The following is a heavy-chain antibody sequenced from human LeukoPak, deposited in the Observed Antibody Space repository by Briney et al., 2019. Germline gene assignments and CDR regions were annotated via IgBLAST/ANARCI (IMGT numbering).Heavy chain of an antibody. CDR3: AKDQIAATIMEY. J-gene: IGHJ4*02. Sequence: GGSLRLSCAASGFTFSSSAMNWVRQAPGKGLEWVSTISDSGGYTYYADSVKGRFTISRDNSKNTLSLQMNSLRAEDTAVYFCAKDQIAATIMEYWGQGTLVTVSS. CDR1: GFTFSSSA. CDR2: ISDSGGYT. D-gene: IGHD5-12*01. V-gene: IGHV3-23*01.